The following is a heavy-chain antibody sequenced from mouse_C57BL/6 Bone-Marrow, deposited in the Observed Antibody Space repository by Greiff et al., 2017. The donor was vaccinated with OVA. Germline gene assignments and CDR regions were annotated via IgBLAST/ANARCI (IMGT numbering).Heavy chain of an antibody. CDR3: ARKGNYYGSVFDY. J-gene: IGHJ2*01. CDR2: IYPRSGNT. CDR1: GYTFTSYG. D-gene: IGHD1-1*01. V-gene: IGHV1-81*01. Sequence: VQLQQSGAELARPGASVKLSCKASGYTFTSYGISWVKQRTGQGLEWIGEIYPRSGNTYYNEKFKGKATLTADKSSSTAYMELRSLTSEDSAVYFCARKGNYYGSVFDYWGQGTTLTVSS.